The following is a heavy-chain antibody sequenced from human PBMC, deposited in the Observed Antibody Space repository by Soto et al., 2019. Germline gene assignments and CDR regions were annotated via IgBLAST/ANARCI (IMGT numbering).Heavy chain of an antibody. V-gene: IGHV1-3*01. D-gene: IGHD2-21*01. Sequence: ASVKVSCKASGYTFTSYAMHWVRQAPGQRLEWMGWINAGNGNTKYSQKFQGRVTITTDTSASTAYMELSSLRSDDTAVYYCARDSPYSAPFDPWGQGTLVTVSS. CDR3: ARDSPYSAPFDP. CDR1: GYTFTSYA. J-gene: IGHJ5*02. CDR2: INAGNGNT.